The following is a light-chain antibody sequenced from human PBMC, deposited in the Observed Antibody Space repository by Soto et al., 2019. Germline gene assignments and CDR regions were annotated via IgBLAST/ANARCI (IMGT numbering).Light chain of an antibody. CDR2: EVT. CDR1: SSDVGAYNF. CDR3: SSYAGSNNYV. J-gene: IGLJ1*01. Sequence: QSALTQPPSASGSPGQSVTISCTGTSSDVGAYNFVSWYQQHPGRAPKLMIYEVTKRPSGVPDRFSGSKSGNTASLTVSGLQAEDEADYYCSSYAGSNNYVFGAATKLTFL. V-gene: IGLV2-8*01.